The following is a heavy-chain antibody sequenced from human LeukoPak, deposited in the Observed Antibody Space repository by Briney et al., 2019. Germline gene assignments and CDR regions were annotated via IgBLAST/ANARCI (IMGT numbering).Heavy chain of an antibody. Sequence: ASVKVSRKVSGYTFTDYYMHWVRQAPGKGLEWMGLVDPEDGETIYAEKFQGRVTITADTSTDTAYMELSSLRSEDTAVYYCATAVVVVAATSGFDPWGQGTLVTVSS. D-gene: IGHD2-15*01. CDR3: ATAVVVVAATSGFDP. CDR2: VDPEDGET. CDR1: GYTFTDYY. J-gene: IGHJ5*02. V-gene: IGHV1-69-2*01.